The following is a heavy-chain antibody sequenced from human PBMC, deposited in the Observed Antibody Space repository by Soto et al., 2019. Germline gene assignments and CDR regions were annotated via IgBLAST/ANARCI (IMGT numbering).Heavy chain of an antibody. V-gene: IGHV3-23*01. Sequence: EVQLLESGGGSVQPGGSLRLSCAASGFTFSSYAMSWVRQAPGKGLEWVSVMSGSGDSTYYADSVKGRFTISRDNSKTTLYLQMNSLRAEDTAVYYCAKSLRASSGYYYYVMDVWGQGTTVTVSS. CDR1: GFTFSSYA. CDR3: AKSLRASSGYYYYVMDV. CDR2: MSGSGDST. J-gene: IGHJ6*02. D-gene: IGHD3-22*01.